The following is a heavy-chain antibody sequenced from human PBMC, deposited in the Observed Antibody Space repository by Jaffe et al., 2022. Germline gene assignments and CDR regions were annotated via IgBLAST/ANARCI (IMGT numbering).Heavy chain of an antibody. Sequence: QVQLVQSGAEVKKPGSSVKVSCKASGGTFSSYAISWVRQAPGQGLEWMGGIIPIFGTANYAQKFQGRVTITTDESTSTAYMELSSLRSEDTAVYYCARDGGSGSYYGGVYFDYWGQGTLVTVSS. J-gene: IGHJ4*02. CDR3: ARDGGSGSYYGGVYFDY. CDR2: IIPIFGTA. V-gene: IGHV1-69*05. D-gene: IGHD1-26*01. CDR1: GGTFSSYA.